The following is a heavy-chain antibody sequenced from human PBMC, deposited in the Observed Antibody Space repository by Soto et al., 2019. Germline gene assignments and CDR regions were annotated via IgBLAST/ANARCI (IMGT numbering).Heavy chain of an antibody. CDR3: ARVGGQLFGDHGLDV. CDR2: MSPSSGNT. CDR1: GYTFTTYE. D-gene: IGHD3-10*01. V-gene: IGHV1-8*01. Sequence: QVQLVQSGADMKKPGASVKVSCKASGYTFTTYEIHWGRQVPGQGLEWMGWMSPSSGNTGYVDQFRGRVTMTSDTSMTTAYMEVRSLTSEDTAVYYCARVGGQLFGDHGLDVWGQGTTVIVSS. J-gene: IGHJ6*02.